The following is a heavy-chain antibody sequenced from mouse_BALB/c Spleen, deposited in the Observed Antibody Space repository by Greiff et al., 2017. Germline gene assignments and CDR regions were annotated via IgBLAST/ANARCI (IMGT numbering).Heavy chain of an antibody. D-gene: IGHD4-1*01. CDR2: IDPENGDT. V-gene: IGHV14-4*02. Sequence: EVQLQQSGAELVRSGASVKLSCTASGFNIKDYYMHWVKQRPEQGLEWIGWIDPENGDTEYAPKFQGKATMTADTSSNTAYLQLSSLTSEDTAVYYCTLGRGYAMDYWGQGTSVTVSS. CDR3: TLGRGYAMDY. J-gene: IGHJ4*01. CDR1: GFNIKDYY.